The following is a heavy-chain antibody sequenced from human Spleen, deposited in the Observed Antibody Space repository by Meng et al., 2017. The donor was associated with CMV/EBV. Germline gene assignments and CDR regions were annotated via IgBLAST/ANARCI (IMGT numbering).Heavy chain of an antibody. V-gene: IGHV2-5*02. CDR2: IYWDDDK. Sequence: LPLTVSSHWFSRSTVGVVLGWIRQPPVKALEWLALIYWDDDKRYSPSLKSRLTITKDTSKNQVVLTMTNMDPVDTATYYCAHTPNYGSGSYYWVLFDYWGQGTLVTVSS. D-gene: IGHD3-10*01. CDR3: AHTPNYGSGSYYWVLFDY. CDR1: WFSRSTVGVV. J-gene: IGHJ4*02.